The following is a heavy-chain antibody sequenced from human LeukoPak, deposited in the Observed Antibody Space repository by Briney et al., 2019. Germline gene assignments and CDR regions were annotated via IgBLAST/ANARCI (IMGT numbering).Heavy chain of an antibody. CDR3: ARDRIAAAGTFHYYYYYGMDV. J-gene: IGHJ6*02. V-gene: IGHV1-46*01. CDR2: INPSGGST. CDR1: GYTFTSYY. D-gene: IGHD6-13*01. Sequence: ASVKVSCKASGYTFTSYYMHWVRQAPGQGLEWMGIINPSGGSTSYAQKFQGRVTMTRGTSTSTVYMELSSLRSEDTAVYYCARDRIAAAGTFHYYYYYGMDVWGQGTTVTVSS.